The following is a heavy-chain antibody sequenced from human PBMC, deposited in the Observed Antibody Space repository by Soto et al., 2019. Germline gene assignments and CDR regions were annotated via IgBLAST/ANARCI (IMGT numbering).Heavy chain of an antibody. CDR3: ARDGGVTADSYYYYGMDV. CDR1: GGTFSSYA. CDR2: IIPIFGTA. V-gene: IGHV1-69*13. J-gene: IGHJ6*02. Sequence: ASVKVSCKASGGTFSSYAISWVRQAPGQGLEWMGGIIPIFGTANYAQKFQGRVTITADESTSTAYMELSSLRTEDTAVYYCARDGGVTADSYYYYGMDVWGQGTTVTVSS. D-gene: IGHD2-21*02.